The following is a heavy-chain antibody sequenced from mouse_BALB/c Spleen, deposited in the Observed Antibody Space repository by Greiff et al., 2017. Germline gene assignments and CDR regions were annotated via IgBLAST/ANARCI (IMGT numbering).Heavy chain of an antibody. D-gene: IGHD1-1*01. J-gene: IGHJ4*01. CDR1: GYSFTDYN. V-gene: IGHV1S135*01. CDR3: ARFYYYGSSYGGSAMDY. Sequence: VQLQQSGPKLVKPGASVKVSCKASGYSFTDYNMYWVKQSHGKSLEWIGYIDPYNGGTSYNQKFKGKATLTVDKSSSTAFMHLNSLTSEDSAVYYCARFYYYGSSYGGSAMDYWGQGTSVTVSS. CDR2: IDPYNGGT.